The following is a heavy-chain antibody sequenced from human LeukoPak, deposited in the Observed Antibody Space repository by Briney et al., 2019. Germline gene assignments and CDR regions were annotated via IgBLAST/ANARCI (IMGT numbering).Heavy chain of an antibody. V-gene: IGHV4-31*03. Sequence: SQTLSLTCTVSGGSISSGGYYWSWIRQHPGKGLEWIGYIYYSGSTYYNPSLKSRVTISVDTSKNQFSLKLSSVTAADTAVYYCARVARLVTRPDYWGQGTLVTVSS. CDR3: ARVARLVTRPDY. CDR1: GGSISSGGYY. J-gene: IGHJ4*02. CDR2: IYYSGST. D-gene: IGHD3-9*01.